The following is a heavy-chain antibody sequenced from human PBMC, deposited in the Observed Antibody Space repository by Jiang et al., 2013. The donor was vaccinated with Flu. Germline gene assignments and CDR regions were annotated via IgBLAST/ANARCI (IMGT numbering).Heavy chain of an antibody. CDR3: ASLGYCSSTSCRAFDY. D-gene: IGHD2-2*01. CDR2: IYYSGST. CDR1: GGSISSSSYY. V-gene: IGHV4-39*01. Sequence: LLKPSETLSLTCTVSGGSISSSSYYWGWIRQPPGKGLEWIGSIYYSGSTYYNPSLKSRVTISVDTSKNQFSLKLSSVTAADTAVYYCASLGYCSSTSCRAFDYWGQGTLVTVSS. J-gene: IGHJ4*02.